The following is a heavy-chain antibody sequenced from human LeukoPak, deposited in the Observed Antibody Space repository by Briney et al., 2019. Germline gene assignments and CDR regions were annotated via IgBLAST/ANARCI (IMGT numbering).Heavy chain of an antibody. J-gene: IGHJ4*02. Sequence: GGSLRLSCAASGFAFDDYAMHWVRQAPGKGLEWVSGISWNSGSIGYADSVKGRFTISRDNAKNSLYLQMNSLRAEDTALYYCAKGYSGYDYHRIDYWGQGTLVTVSS. CDR1: GFAFDDYA. D-gene: IGHD5-12*01. V-gene: IGHV3-9*01. CDR2: ISWNSGSI. CDR3: AKGYSGYDYHRIDY.